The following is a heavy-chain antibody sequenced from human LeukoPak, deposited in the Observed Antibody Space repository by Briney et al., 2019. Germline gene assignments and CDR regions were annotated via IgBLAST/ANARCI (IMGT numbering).Heavy chain of an antibody. CDR2: IYYSGIT. D-gene: IGHD3-10*01. J-gene: IGHJ4*02. CDR3: ARIRITMVRGVIMVNYYFDY. V-gene: IGHV4-31*03. CDR1: GGSISSSAYY. Sequence: SQTLSLTCTVSGGSISSSAYYWSWIRQHPGKGLEWIGYIYYSGITYYNPSLKSRVTISVDTSKNQFSLNLSSVTAADTAVYYCARIRITMVRGVIMVNYYFDYWGQGTLVTVSS.